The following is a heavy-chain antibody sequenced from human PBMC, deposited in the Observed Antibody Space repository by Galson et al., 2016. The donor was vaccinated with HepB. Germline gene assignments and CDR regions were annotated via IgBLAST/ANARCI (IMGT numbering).Heavy chain of an antibody. Sequence: SVKVSCKASGYTLTDYYIHWVRQAPGQGLEWMGWINPNSGGTNYAQKFQGRVTMTRDTSISAAYMELSGLKSDDTAVYYCARVFTMVRGVTNTFYYYGMDVWGQGTTVTVSS. CDR2: INPNSGGT. V-gene: IGHV1-2*02. D-gene: IGHD3-10*01. CDR1: GYTLTDYY. J-gene: IGHJ6*02. CDR3: ARVFTMVRGVTNTFYYYGMDV.